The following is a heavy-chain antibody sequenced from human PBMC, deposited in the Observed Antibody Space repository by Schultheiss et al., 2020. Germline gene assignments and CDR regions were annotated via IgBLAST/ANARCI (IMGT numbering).Heavy chain of an antibody. V-gene: IGHV4-31*03. CDR1: GGSISSGGYY. J-gene: IGHJ5*02. CDR3: ARGARGLVSATVGRFDP. D-gene: IGHD4-11*01. CDR2: IYYSGST. Sequence: SETLALTGTVSGGSISSGGYYWSWIRQHPGKGLEWIGYIYYSGSTYYTPSLKSRVTISVDKSKNQFSLKLSSVTAADTAVYYCARGARGLVSATVGRFDPWGQGTLVTVSS.